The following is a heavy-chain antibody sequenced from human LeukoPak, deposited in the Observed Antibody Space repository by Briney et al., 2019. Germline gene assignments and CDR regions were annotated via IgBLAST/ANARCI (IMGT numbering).Heavy chain of an antibody. V-gene: IGHV3-7*01. CDR3: ARDPRQSHLVYTKGDY. CDR2: MKPDGSEK. J-gene: IGHJ4*02. D-gene: IGHD2-2*02. CDR1: GFTFSSYW. Sequence: GGSLRLSCAVSGFTFSSYWMSWVRQAPGKGLEWVANMKPDGSEKYYVDSVKGRFTISRDSSKNSLYLQMNSLRAEDTAVYYCARDPRQSHLVYTKGDYWGQGTLVTVSS.